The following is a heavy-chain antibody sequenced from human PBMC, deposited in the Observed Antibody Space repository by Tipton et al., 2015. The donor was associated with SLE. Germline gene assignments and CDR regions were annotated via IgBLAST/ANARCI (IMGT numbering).Heavy chain of an antibody. CDR2: IYYRGST. CDR1: GGSISSYY. J-gene: IGHJ6*03. CDR3: AREPVYYYYYMDV. V-gene: IGHV4-59*12. Sequence: LRLSCTVSGGSISSYYWSWIQQPPGKGLEWIGYIYYRGSTNYNPSLKSRVTISVDTSKNQFSLKLSSVTAADTAVYYCAREPVYYYYYMDVWGKGTTVTVSS.